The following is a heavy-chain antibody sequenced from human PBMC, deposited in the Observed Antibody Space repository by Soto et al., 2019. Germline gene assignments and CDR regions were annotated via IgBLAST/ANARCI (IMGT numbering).Heavy chain of an antibody. CDR2: IYYSGST. CDR1: GGSISSGGYY. V-gene: IGHV4-31*03. Sequence: LSLTCTVSGGSISSGGYYWSWIRQHPGKGLEWIGYIYYSGSTYYNPSLKSRVTISVDTSKNQFSLKLSSVTAADTAVYYCARARGSVLRFLEWFLMDVWGQGTTVTAP. J-gene: IGHJ6*02. D-gene: IGHD3-3*01. CDR3: ARARGSVLRFLEWFLMDV.